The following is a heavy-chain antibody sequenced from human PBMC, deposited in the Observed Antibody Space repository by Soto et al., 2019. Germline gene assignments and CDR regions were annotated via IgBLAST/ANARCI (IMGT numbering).Heavy chain of an antibody. CDR1: GYTFTSNA. V-gene: IGHV1-3*01. D-gene: IGHD2-15*01. CDR3: ARTFQYCSGGSCYYAMDV. J-gene: IGHJ6*02. CDR2: IIAGNGNT. Sequence: GASVKVSCKASGYTFTSNAMHWVRRAPGQRLEWMGWIIAGNGNTKYSQKFQGRVTITRDTSASTAYMELSSLRSEDTAVYYCARTFQYCSGGSCYYAMDVWGQGTTVTVSS.